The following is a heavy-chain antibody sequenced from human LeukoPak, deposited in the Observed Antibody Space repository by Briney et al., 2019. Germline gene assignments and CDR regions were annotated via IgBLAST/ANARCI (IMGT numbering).Heavy chain of an antibody. CDR3: ARDYLVGGTDAFDI. Sequence: GGSLRRSCAASGFTFSSYEMNWVRQAPGKGLEWVSYIGGSGSTIYYADSVKGRFTISRDNAKNSLYLQMNRLRGEDTAVYYCARDYLVGGTDAFDIWGQGTMVTVSS. D-gene: IGHD1-1*01. V-gene: IGHV3-48*03. J-gene: IGHJ3*02. CDR2: IGGSGSTI. CDR1: GFTFSSYE.